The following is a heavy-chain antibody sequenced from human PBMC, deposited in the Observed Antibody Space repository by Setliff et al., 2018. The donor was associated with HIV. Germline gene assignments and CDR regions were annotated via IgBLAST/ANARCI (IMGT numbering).Heavy chain of an antibody. D-gene: IGHD2-21*02. CDR3: ARGVLITKRVTQTGGYYYDTDV. J-gene: IGHJ6*03. V-gene: IGHV4-34*01. CDR2: INHSGST. Sequence: SETLSLTCAVYGESFSGYYWNWIRQSPGKGLEWVGCINHSGSTYYQPSLQGRVSMSIDSSKNHFSLSLRYVTAADTAVYYCARGVLITKRVTQTGGYYYDTDVWGKGTTVTVSS. CDR1: GESFSGYY.